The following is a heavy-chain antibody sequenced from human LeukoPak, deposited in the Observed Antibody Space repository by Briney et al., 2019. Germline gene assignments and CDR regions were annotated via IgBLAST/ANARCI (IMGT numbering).Heavy chain of an antibody. CDR1: GGSFSGYY. CDR2: ISHSGST. D-gene: IGHD3-10*01. Sequence: SETLSLTCAVYGGSFSGYYWSWIRQPPGKGLEWIGEISHSGSTNYNPSLKSRVTISVDTSKNQFSLKLSSVTAADTAVYYCARVSTMVRGIDYWGQGTLVTVSS. J-gene: IGHJ4*02. V-gene: IGHV4-34*01. CDR3: ARVSTMVRGIDY.